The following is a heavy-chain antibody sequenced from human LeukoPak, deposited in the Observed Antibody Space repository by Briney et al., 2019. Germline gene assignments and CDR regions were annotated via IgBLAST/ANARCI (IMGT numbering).Heavy chain of an antibody. CDR1: GYTFSAYY. Sequence: GASVKVSCKASGYTFSAYYIHWVRQAPGQGLEWVGRDNPDSGGTKYAQKFQGRATVTRDTSISTAYMELTSLRFDDTAVYYCARSDVVTADWYFDIWGRGTLVTVSS. J-gene: IGHJ2*01. CDR3: ARSDVVTADWYFDI. D-gene: IGHD2-21*01. CDR2: DNPDSGGT. V-gene: IGHV1-2*02.